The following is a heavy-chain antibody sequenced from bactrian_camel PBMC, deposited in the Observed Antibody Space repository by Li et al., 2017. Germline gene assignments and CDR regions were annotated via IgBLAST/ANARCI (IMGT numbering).Heavy chain of an antibody. CDR2: IDTGGNT. V-gene: IGHV3S19*01. D-gene: IGHD3*01. CDR1: GFPAGDYC. Sequence: DVQLVESGGGSVQAGGSLRLSCVISGFPAGDYCMAWFRQAPGKEREGVGCIDTGGNTRYTDSVKGRFTISKDNAENTLYLQMNSLKSEDSDTYYCASDLDWDVGAFQALGAPNLFNYWGLGTQVTVS. CDR3: ASDLDWDVGAFQALGAPNLFNY. J-gene: IGHJ4*01.